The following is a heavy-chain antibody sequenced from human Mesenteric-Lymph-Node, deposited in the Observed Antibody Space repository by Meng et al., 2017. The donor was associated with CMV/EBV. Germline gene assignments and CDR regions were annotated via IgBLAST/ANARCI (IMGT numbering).Heavy chain of an antibody. CDR2: INPNSGGT. V-gene: IGHV1-2*02. D-gene: IGHD2-15*01. J-gene: IGHJ4*02. Sequence: ASVKVSCKASGYTFTGYYMHWVRQAPGQGLEWMGWINPNSGGTNYAQKFQGRVTMTRDTSISTAYMELSRLRSDDTAVYYCARDYCSGGSCYGVADYWGQGTLVTVSS. CDR3: ARDYCSGGSCYGVADY. CDR1: GYTFTGYY.